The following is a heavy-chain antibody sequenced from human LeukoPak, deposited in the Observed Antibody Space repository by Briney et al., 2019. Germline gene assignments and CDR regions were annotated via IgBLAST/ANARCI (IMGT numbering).Heavy chain of an antibody. D-gene: IGHD6-13*01. CDR2: ISYDGSNK. J-gene: IGHJ4*02. CDR3: ARDQGSSSWYV. Sequence: GGSLRLSCVASGFTFSSYAMHWVRQAPGKGLEWVAVISYDGSNKYYADSVKGRFAISRDNSKNTLYLQMNSLRAEDTAVYYCARDQGSSSWYVWGQGTLVTVSS. V-gene: IGHV3-30*09. CDR1: GFTFSSYA.